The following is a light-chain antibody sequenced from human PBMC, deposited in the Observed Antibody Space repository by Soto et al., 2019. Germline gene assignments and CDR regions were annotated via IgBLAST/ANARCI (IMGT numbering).Light chain of an antibody. V-gene: IGLV2-14*01. Sequence: QSALTQPASVSGSPGQSITISCTGTSRDIGSYNRVSWYQQHPGKAPKLIIYEVTDRPSRVSNRFSGSKSGNTASLTISGLQAEDEAEYYCSSYSNINTRACVFGTGTKLTVL. CDR2: EVT. CDR1: SRDIGSYNR. J-gene: IGLJ1*01. CDR3: SSYSNINTRACV.